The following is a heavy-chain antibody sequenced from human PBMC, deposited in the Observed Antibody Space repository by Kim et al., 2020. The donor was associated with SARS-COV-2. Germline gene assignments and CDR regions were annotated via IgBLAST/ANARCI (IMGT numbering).Heavy chain of an antibody. Sequence: GGSLGLSCAASGFTFSSYGMHWVRQAPGKGLEWVAVISYDGSNKYYADSVKGRFTISRDNSKNTLYLQMNSLRAEDTAVYYCAKDRLGQLALVGTLDYWGQGTLVTVSS. D-gene: IGHD6-6*01. J-gene: IGHJ4*02. CDR3: AKDRLGQLALVGTLDY. CDR1: GFTFSSYG. CDR2: ISYDGSNK. V-gene: IGHV3-30*18.